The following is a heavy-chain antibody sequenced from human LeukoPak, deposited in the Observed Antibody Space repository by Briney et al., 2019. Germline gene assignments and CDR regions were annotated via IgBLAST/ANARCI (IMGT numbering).Heavy chain of an antibody. V-gene: IGHV3-7*01. D-gene: IGHD5-18*01. J-gene: IGHJ4*02. CDR3: ARARYSYGLPTPQYYFDY. CDR1: GFTFSNYW. CDR2: IKQDGSET. Sequence: PGGSLRLSCAASGFTFSNYWINWVRQAPGKGLEWVANIKQDGSETYCVDSVKGRFTISRDNAKNSLYLQMNSLRDEDTAVYYCARARYSYGLPTPQYYFDYWGQGTLVTVSS.